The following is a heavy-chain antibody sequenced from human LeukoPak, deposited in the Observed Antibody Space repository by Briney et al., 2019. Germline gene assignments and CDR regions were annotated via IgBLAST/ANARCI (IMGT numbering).Heavy chain of an antibody. D-gene: IGHD3-22*01. CDR1: GFTFSSYA. CDR3: AKDPYYYDSSGYRYFDY. CDR2: ISGSGGST. V-gene: IGHV3-23*01. Sequence: GGSLRLSCAASGFTFSSYAMSWVRQAPGKGLEWVSAISGSGGSTYYADSVRGRFTISRDNSKNTLYLQMNSMRAEDTAVYYCAKDPYYYDSSGYRYFDYWGQGTLVTVSS. J-gene: IGHJ4*02.